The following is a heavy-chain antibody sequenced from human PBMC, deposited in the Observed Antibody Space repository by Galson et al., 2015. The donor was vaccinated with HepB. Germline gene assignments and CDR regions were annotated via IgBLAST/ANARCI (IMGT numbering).Heavy chain of an antibody. Sequence: SVKVSCKASGYTFSRYGFSWVRQAPGQGLEWMGWITGYSGDTHYSQKFLGRVTMTTDTSTTTAYMERRSLTSDDTAVYYCAKSEWSSGWFDPWGQGTLVTVSS. CDR2: ITGYSGDT. D-gene: IGHD3-3*01. CDR3: AKSEWSSGWFDP. CDR1: GYTFSRYG. V-gene: IGHV1-18*01. J-gene: IGHJ5*02.